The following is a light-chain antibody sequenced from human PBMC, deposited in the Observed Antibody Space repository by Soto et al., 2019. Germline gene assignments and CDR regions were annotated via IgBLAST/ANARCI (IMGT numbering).Light chain of an antibody. Sequence: EIVLTQSPGTLSLSAGERATLSCRASQSVGSSYLAWYQQKPGQAPTVLIYGASSRATGIPDRFSGSGCGTDFSLSISRLEPEDFAVYYWQNYGTSPTFGQWTKVEI. J-gene: IGKJ1*01. CDR3: QNYGTSPT. CDR1: QSVGSSY. CDR2: GAS. V-gene: IGKV3-20*01.